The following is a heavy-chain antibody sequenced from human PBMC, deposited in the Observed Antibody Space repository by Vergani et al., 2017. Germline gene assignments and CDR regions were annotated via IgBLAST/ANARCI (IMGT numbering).Heavy chain of an antibody. CDR3: ARHATYTDS. CDR2: IYPADSDT. V-gene: IGHV5-51*01. Sequence: EVELVQSGPEMSKPGESLKISCKGSEYSFGNYWIGWVRQMPGKGLEWMGIIYPADSDTRYSPSFPGQVTISADKSISTAFLQWDSLKASDTALYYCARHATYTDSWGQGTLVTVSS. CDR1: EYSFGNYW. J-gene: IGHJ4*02.